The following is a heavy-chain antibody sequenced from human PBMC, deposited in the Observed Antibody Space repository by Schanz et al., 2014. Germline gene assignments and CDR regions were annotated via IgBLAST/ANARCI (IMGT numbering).Heavy chain of an antibody. Sequence: QVQLVQSGAEVKKPGASVKVSCKASGYTFTSYGISWVRQAPGQGLEWMGWISPYNGNTNYAQKLQGRVTMTADTDTSTAYMDLRSLRSGDAAVYYCAREQSAYDNSSDVRYFDYWGQGTLVTVSS. V-gene: IGHV1-18*01. CDR3: AREQSAYDNSSDVRYFDY. CDR2: ISPYNGNT. D-gene: IGHD6-6*01. J-gene: IGHJ4*02. CDR1: GYTFTSYG.